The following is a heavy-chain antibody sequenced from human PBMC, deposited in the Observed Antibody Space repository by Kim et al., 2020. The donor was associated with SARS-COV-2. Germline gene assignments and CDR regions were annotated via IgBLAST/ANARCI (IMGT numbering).Heavy chain of an antibody. Sequence: SETLSLTCTVSGGSISSSSYYWGWIRQPPGKGLEWIGSIYYSGSTYYNPSLKSRVTISVDTSKNQFSLKLSSVTAADTAVYYCARLLLPADYGDYFDYWGQGTLVTVSS. CDR1: GGSISSSSYY. J-gene: IGHJ4*02. CDR2: IYYSGST. V-gene: IGHV4-39*01. CDR3: ARLLLPADYGDYFDY. D-gene: IGHD4-17*01.